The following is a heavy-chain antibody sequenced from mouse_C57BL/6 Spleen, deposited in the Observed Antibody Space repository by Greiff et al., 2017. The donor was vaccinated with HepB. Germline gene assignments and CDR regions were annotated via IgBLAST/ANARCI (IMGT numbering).Heavy chain of an antibody. V-gene: IGHV1-19*01. J-gene: IGHJ4*01. CDR2: INPYNGGT. D-gene: IGHD2-12*01. CDR3: AREDDVGYYAMDY. CDR1: GYTFTDYY. Sequence: EVQLQQSGPVLVKPGASVKMSCKASGYTFTDYYMNWVKQSHGKSLEWIGVINPYNGGTSYNQKFKGKATLTVDKSSSTAYMELNSLTSEDSAVYYCAREDDVGYYAMDYWGQGTSVTVSS.